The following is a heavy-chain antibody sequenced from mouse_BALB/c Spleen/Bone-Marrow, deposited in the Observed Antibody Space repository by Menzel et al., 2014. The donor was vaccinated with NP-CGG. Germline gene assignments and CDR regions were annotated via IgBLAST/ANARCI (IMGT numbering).Heavy chain of an antibody. J-gene: IGHJ1*01. CDR3: ARPRIYYYGSSYLWYFDV. CDR2: INPDSSTI. Sequence: EVMLVESGGGLVQPGGSLKLSCAASGFDFSRYWMSWVRQAPGKGLEWIGEINPDSSTINYTPSLKDKFIISRDNAKNTLYLQMSKVRSDDTAVYYCARPRIYYYGSSYLWYFDVWGAGTTVTVSS. CDR1: GFDFSRYW. D-gene: IGHD1-1*01. V-gene: IGHV4-1*02.